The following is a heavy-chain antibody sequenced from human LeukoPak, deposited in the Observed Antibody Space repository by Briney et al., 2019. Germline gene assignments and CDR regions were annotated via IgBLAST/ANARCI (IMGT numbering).Heavy chain of an antibody. J-gene: IGHJ5*02. D-gene: IGHD3-10*01. CDR2: ISSSSSYI. CDR1: GFTFSSYS. V-gene: IGHV3-21*01. Sequence: PGGSLRLSCAASGFTFSSYSMNWVRQAPGKGLEWVSSISSSSSYIYYADSVKGRFTISRDNAKNSLYLQMNSLRAEDTAVYYCARDLFVGRPPYGSGSYSVDPWGQGTLVTVSS. CDR3: ARDLFVGRPPYGSGSYSVDP.